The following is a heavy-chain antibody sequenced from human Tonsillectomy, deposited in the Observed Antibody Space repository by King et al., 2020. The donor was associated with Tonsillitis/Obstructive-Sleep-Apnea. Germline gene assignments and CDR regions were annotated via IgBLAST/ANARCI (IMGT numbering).Heavy chain of an antibody. CDR3: AGEGIADSSGYANAFDI. CDR1: GFTFSSYA. V-gene: IGHV3-30*04. J-gene: IGHJ3*02. Sequence: VQLVESGGGVVQPGRSLRLSCAASGFTFSSYAIHWVRQAPGKGLEWVAVISYDGSNKYYADSVKGRFTISRDNSKNTLYLQMNSLRAEDTAVYYCAGEGIADSSGYANAFDIWGPGTMVTVSS. D-gene: IGHD3-22*01. CDR2: ISYDGSNK.